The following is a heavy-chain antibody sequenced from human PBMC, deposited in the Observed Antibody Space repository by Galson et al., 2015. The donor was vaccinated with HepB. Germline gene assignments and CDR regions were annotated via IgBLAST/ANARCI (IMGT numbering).Heavy chain of an antibody. Sequence: SLRLSCAGAGFRFGDYAMSWFRQAPGKGLEWVGFIRSNAYGGTTEYAASVKGRFTISRDDSKTSVYLQMNSLKTEDTAVYYCTSRERGDYGDYALYWGQGTLVTVSS. CDR1: GFRFGDYA. CDR2: IRSNAYGGTT. D-gene: IGHD4-17*01. J-gene: IGHJ4*02. CDR3: TSRERGDYGDYALY. V-gene: IGHV3-49*03.